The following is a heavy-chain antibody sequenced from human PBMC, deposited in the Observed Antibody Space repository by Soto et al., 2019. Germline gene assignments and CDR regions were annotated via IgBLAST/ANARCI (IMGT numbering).Heavy chain of an antibody. CDR2: ISWNSGSI. CDR3: AVYGYGVSAAAY. J-gene: IGHJ4*02. D-gene: IGHD4-17*01. Sequence: EVQLVESGGGLVQPGRSLRLSCAASGFTFDDYAMHWVRQAPGKGLEWVSGISWNSGSIGYADSVKGRFTISRDNAKNSLYLQLNSLRPEDTAVYYCAVYGYGVSAAAYWGQGTLVTVSS. V-gene: IGHV3-9*01. CDR1: GFTFDDYA.